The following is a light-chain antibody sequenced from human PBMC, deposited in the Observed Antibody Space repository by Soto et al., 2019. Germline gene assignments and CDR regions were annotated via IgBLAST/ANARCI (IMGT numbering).Light chain of an antibody. CDR2: EVS. CDR3: FSYTSSGTHV. J-gene: IGLJ1*01. V-gene: IGLV2-14*01. Sequence: LTQPASVSGSPGQSITISCTGTSSDVGNYKYVSWYQQHPGKAPKLMIYEVSNRPSGVSNRFSGSKSGNTASLTISGLQAEDETDYYCFSYTSSGTHVFGTGTKVTVL. CDR1: SSDVGNYKY.